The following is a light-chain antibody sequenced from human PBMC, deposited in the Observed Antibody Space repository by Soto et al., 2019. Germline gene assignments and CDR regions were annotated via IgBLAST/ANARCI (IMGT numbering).Light chain of an antibody. CDR1: NSDVGSYNL. CDR3: CSYGGRSAYV. Sequence: QSVLTQPASVSGSPGQSITISCTGTNSDVGSYNLVSWYQQQPGKAPKLIIYEVNKRPSGISNRFSGSKSANTASLTISGLQAEDEADYFCCSYGGRSAYVFGTGTKAPS. J-gene: IGLJ1*01. V-gene: IGLV2-23*02. CDR2: EVN.